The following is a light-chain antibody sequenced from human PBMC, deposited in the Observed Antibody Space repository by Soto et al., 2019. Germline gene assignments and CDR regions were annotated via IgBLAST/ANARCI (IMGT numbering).Light chain of an antibody. CDR3: SSYTIRSTVV. Sequence: QSALTQPASVSGSPGQSITISCTGTSSDVGGYNYVSWYHQHPDKAPKLMIYDVSNRPSGVSNRFSGSKSGNTASLTISGLQAEDAADYYCSSYTIRSTVVFGGGTKLTFL. CDR1: SSDVGGYNY. J-gene: IGLJ2*01. V-gene: IGLV2-14*01. CDR2: DVS.